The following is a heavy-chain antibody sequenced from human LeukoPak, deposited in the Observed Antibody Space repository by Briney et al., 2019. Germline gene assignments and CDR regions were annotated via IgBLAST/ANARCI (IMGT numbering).Heavy chain of an antibody. Sequence: GVSLRLSCAASGFTFNYYAMSWVRQAPGKGLEWVSGISDNEGTTYYTDSVKGRFTISRDNTKNTVYLQMNNLRADDTAVYFCARHDSFIPYWGQGTLVTVSS. V-gene: IGHV3-23*01. CDR3: ARHDSFIPY. J-gene: IGHJ4*02. D-gene: IGHD5-18*01. CDR2: ISDNEGTT. CDR1: GFTFNYYA.